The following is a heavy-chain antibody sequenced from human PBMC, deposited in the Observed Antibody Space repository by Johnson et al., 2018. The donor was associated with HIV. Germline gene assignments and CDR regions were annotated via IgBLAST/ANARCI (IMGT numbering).Heavy chain of an antibody. CDR2: IKSKTDGGTT. D-gene: IGHD5-24*01. Sequence: VQLVESGGGLVQPGGSLRLSCAASGFTFSSYWMHWVRQAPGKGLEWVGRIKSKTDGGTTDYAAPVKGRFTISRDDSKNTLYLQMNSLKTEDTAVYYCTTALRGTVTRDGYILDAFDIWGQGTMVTVSS. CDR3: TTALRGTVTRDGYILDAFDI. J-gene: IGHJ3*02. CDR1: GFTFSSYW. V-gene: IGHV3-15*01.